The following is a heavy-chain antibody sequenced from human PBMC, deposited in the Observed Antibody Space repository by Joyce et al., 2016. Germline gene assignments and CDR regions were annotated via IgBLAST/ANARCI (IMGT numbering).Heavy chain of an antibody. V-gene: IGHV3-23*01. D-gene: IGHD3-9*01. CDR2: ISSSGDST. CDR3: AKASLTGYYIGAYYFDY. Sequence: EVQVLESGGGLVQPGGSLRLSCAVSGFILRGYYMSWVRQAQGKGLEWLSAISSSGDSTDYKDSVKGRFTVSRDNSKKILYLQMNTLRAEDTAVYYCAKASLTGYYIGAYYFDYWGQGTLVTVSS. CDR1: GFILRGYY. J-gene: IGHJ4*02.